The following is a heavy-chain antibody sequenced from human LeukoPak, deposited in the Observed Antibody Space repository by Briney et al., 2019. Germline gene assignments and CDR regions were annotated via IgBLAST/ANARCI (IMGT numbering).Heavy chain of an antibody. J-gene: IGHJ4*02. CDR2: IYTSGST. D-gene: IGHD1-14*01. V-gene: IGHV4-61*02. CDR3: ARGAGTYFDY. Sequence: SGTLSLTCTVSGGSISSGSYYWSWIRQPAGKGLEWIGRIYTSGSTNYNPSLKSRVTISVDTSKNQFSLKLSSVTAADTAVYYCARGAGTYFDYWGQGTLVTVSS. CDR1: GGSISSGSYY.